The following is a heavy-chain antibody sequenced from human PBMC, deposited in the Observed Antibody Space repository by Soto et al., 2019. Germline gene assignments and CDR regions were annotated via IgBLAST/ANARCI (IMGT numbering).Heavy chain of an antibody. Sequence: ASETLSLTCTVSGGSISSSSYYWGWIRQPPGKGLEWIGSIYYSGSTYYNPSLKSRVTISVDTSKNQFSLKLSSVTAADTAVYYCARHEVSGWFDPWGQGTLVTVSS. CDR2: IYYSGST. J-gene: IGHJ5*02. CDR1: GGSISSSSYY. V-gene: IGHV4-39*01. D-gene: IGHD6-6*01. CDR3: ARHEVSGWFDP.